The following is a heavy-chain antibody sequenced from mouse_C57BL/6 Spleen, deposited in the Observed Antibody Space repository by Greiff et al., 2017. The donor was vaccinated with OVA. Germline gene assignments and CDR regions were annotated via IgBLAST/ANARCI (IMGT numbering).Heavy chain of an antibody. CDR2: INPNNGGT. CDR1: GYTFTDYY. Sequence: EVQLQQSGPELVKPGASVKISCKASGYTFTDYYMNWVKQSHGKSLEWIGDINPNNGGTSYNQKFKGTATLTVDKSSSTAYMELRSLTSEDAAVYYCGWFAYWGQGTLVTVSA. J-gene: IGHJ3*01. CDR3: GWFAY. V-gene: IGHV1-26*01.